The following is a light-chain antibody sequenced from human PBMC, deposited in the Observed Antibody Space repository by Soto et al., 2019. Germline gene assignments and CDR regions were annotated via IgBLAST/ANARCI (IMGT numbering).Light chain of an antibody. J-gene: IGLJ2*01. Sequence: QSALTQPASVSGSPGQSITISCTGTSSDVGGYNYVSWYQQHPGKAPKLMIYDVSNRPSGVSNRVSGSKSGNTASLTISGLQAEDEADYYCSSYTSSSTYVVFGGGTKLTV. CDR1: SSDVGGYNY. CDR2: DVS. CDR3: SSYTSSSTYVV. V-gene: IGLV2-14*01.